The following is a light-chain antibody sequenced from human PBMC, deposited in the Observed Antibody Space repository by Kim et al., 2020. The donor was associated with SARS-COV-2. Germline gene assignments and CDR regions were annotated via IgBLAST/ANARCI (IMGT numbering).Light chain of an antibody. CDR2: QSS. Sequence: ASVGDRVTITCRASQSIDTWLSCFQQKPGKAPQLLIYQSSTLESGVPSRFSGSGSGTEFTLTISSLQPDDFATYYCQQYNTYSGTFGQGTKVDIK. CDR1: QSIDTW. J-gene: IGKJ1*01. CDR3: QQYNTYSGT. V-gene: IGKV1-5*03.